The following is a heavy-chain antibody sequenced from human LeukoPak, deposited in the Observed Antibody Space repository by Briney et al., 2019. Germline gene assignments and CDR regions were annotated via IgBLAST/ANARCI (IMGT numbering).Heavy chain of an antibody. CDR2: IYYSGST. J-gene: IGHJ3*02. CDR1: GGSISSYY. D-gene: IGHD5-24*01. CDR3: ARLESGLAAFDI. V-gene: IGHV4-59*08. Sequence: SETLSLTCTVSGGSISSYYWSWIRQPPGKGLEWIGYIYYSGSTNYNPSLKSRVTISVDTSKNQFSLKLSSVTAADTAVYYCARLESGLAAFDIWGQGTMVTVSS.